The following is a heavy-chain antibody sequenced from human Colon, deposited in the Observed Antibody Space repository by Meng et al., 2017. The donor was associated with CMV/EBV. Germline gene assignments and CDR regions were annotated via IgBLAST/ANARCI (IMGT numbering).Heavy chain of an antibody. D-gene: IGHD1-14*01. CDR1: GASISTSSYY. CDR2: IYYTGDT. V-gene: IGHV4-39*07. CDR3: ARDGGNQYFDY. J-gene: IGHJ4*02. Sequence: GSLRLSCTVSGASISTSSYYWGWIRQPPGKGLEWIGSIYYTGDTYYSPSLESRVTISIDTSKNQFSLKLSSVTAADTAVYYCARDGGNQYFDYWGQGTLVTVSS.